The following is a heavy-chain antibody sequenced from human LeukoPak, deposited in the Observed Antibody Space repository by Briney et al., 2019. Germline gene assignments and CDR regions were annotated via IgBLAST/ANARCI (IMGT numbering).Heavy chain of an antibody. Sequence: PAETLSLTCTVSGGSISSYYWSWIRQPPGKRLEWIGHIYYSGSTNYNPSLKSRVTISVDTSKNQFSLKLSSVTAADTAVYYCASRSSIWSGYQDTLYYFDSWGQGTLVTVST. CDR2: IYYSGST. CDR1: GGSISSYY. D-gene: IGHD3-3*01. V-gene: IGHV4-59*01. J-gene: IGHJ4*02. CDR3: ASRSSIWSGYQDTLYYFDS.